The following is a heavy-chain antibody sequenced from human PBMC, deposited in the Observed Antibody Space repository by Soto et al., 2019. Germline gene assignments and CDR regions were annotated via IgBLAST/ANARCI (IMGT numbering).Heavy chain of an antibody. CDR3: ARGKVAAHVFDY. D-gene: IGHD6-19*01. V-gene: IGHV1-3*01. CDR2: INVGYGNT. Sequence: QVQLVQSGAEVKKPGASVKVSCKASGYIFTSYTLHWVRQAPGERLEWMGWINVGYGNTKYSQNFQGRVTISRDTSANTAYMELSSLRSEDTAVYYCARGKVAAHVFDYWGQGIWVTVSA. CDR1: GYIFTSYT. J-gene: IGHJ4*02.